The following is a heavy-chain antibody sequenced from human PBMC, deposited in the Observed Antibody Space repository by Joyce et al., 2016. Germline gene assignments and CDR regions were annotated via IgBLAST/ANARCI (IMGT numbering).Heavy chain of an antibody. V-gene: IGHV3-74*03. D-gene: IGHD2-21*01. Sequence: EARLVQSGGGFFQPGESLSLSCEASGFAFGNYWMYWVRQVPGKGPEWVSRRNRDGTTTEYADSVEGRFTISRDNDKNTLYLDMNSLRVDDTAVFFCARGPYCAAYCQTHGPFYFDRWGQGTQVTVST. J-gene: IGHJ4*02. CDR2: RNRDGTTT. CDR1: GFAFGNYW. CDR3: ARGPYCAAYCQTHGPFYFDR.